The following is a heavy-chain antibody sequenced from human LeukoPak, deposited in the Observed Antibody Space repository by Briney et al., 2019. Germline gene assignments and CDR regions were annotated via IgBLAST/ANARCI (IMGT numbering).Heavy chain of an antibody. CDR2: ISWNSGSI. Sequence: GGSLRLSSAGSGFTFNNNAMHWVRQPPGKGLEWVSGISWNSGSIDYADSVKGRFTISRDNAKNSLYLQMNSLRVEDTAFYYCAKDNRRHSTNGPNPDSLHWGQGALVTVSS. V-gene: IGHV3-9*01. CDR3: AKDNRRHSTNGPNPDSLH. D-gene: IGHD2-8*01. J-gene: IGHJ4*02. CDR1: GFTFNNNA.